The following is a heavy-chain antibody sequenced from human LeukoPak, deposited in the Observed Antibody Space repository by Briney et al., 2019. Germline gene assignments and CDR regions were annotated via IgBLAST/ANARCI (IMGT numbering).Heavy chain of an antibody. J-gene: IGHJ3*02. D-gene: IGHD1-26*01. V-gene: IGHV3-23*01. CDR3: AKDKSGGWELLRDHDAFDI. CDR1: GFTFSSYA. CDR2: ISGSGAGT. Sequence: GGSLRLSCAASGFTFSSYAMSCARQAPGKGLEWVSSISGSGAGTYYAADVKGRFNTSRDNSKNTLYLQLNSLRAEDTALYYCAKDKSGGWELLRDHDAFDIWGQGTMVTVSS.